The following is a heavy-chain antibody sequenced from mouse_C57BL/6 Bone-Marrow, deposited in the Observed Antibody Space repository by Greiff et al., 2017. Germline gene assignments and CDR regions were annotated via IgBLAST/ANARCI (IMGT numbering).Heavy chain of an antibody. V-gene: IGHV1-64*01. Sequence: QVQLQQPGAELVKPGASVKLSCKASGYTFTSYWMHWVKQRPGQGLEWIGMIHPNSGSTNYNEKFKSKATLTVDKSSSTAYMQLSSLTSEDSAVYYCARPYYSNYVNAMDYWGQGTSVTVSS. CDR1: GYTFTSYW. J-gene: IGHJ4*01. D-gene: IGHD2-5*01. CDR2: IHPNSGST. CDR3: ARPYYSNYVNAMDY.